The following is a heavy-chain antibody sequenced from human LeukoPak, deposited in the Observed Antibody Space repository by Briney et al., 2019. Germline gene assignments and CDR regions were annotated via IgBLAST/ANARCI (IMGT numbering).Heavy chain of an antibody. CDR3: ARDQLGWHRTTGYFDY. Sequence: PGGSLRLSCAASGFMFTDSWMAWVRQAPGKGLEWLANINEDGSDKNYVVALKGRFTISRDNAKNSLYLQMNSLRAEDTAVYYCARDQLGWHRTTGYFDYWGQGTLVTVSS. V-gene: IGHV3-7*01. J-gene: IGHJ4*02. D-gene: IGHD1-1*01. CDR2: INEDGSDK. CDR1: GFMFTDSW.